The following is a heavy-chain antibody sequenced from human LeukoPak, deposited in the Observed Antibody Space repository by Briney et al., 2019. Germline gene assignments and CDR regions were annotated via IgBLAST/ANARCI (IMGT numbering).Heavy chain of an antibody. D-gene: IGHD1-14*01. CDR1: GYSFTTYW. Sequence: GEPLKISCKTSGYSFTTYWIGWVRQMPGKGLEWMWIIYPGDSDIRYSPSLQGEVTISADKSITTAYLQWSSLKASDTAMYYCARRNDAFDIWGQGTMVTVSS. CDR2: IYPGDSDI. J-gene: IGHJ3*02. CDR3: ARRNDAFDI. V-gene: IGHV5-51*01.